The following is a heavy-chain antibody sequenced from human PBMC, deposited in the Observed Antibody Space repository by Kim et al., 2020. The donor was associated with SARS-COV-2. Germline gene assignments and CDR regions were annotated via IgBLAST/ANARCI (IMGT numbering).Heavy chain of an antibody. Sequence: SETLSLTCAVYGGSFSGYYWSWIRQPPGKGLEWIGEINHSGSTNYNPSLKSRVTISVDTSKNQFSLKLSSVTAADTAVYYCARGGDCSGGSCYSWYFDLWGRGTLVTVSS. CDR3: ARGGDCSGGSCYSWYFDL. D-gene: IGHD2-15*01. CDR1: GGSFSGYY. CDR2: INHSGST. J-gene: IGHJ2*01. V-gene: IGHV4-34*01.